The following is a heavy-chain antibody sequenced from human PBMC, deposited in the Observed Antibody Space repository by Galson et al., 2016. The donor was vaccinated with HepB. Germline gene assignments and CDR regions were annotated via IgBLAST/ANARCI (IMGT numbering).Heavy chain of an antibody. CDR3: VRDHSGVPTTAYNWFDP. CDR2: INSDGTIS. D-gene: IGHD3-10*01. V-gene: IGHV3-74*01. Sequence: SLRLSCAASGFAFSSHWMHWVRQDLGKGLVWVSRINSDGTISNYADSVKGRSTISRDNAKNTLYLQMNSLRAEDTAVYFCVRDHSGVPTTAYNWFDPWGRGTLVTVSS. CDR1: GFAFSSHW. J-gene: IGHJ5*02.